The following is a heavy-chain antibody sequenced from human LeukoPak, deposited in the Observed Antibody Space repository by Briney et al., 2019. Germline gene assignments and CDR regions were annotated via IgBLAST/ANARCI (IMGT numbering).Heavy chain of an antibody. CDR1: GFTLSSYW. D-gene: IGHD2-15*01. V-gene: IGHV3-7*01. Sequence: GGSLRLSCAASGFTLSSYWMSWFRQAPGKGLEWVANIKQDGGEKYFVDSVKGRFTISRDNAKNSLYLQMNSLRAEDTAVYYCARQPQVAHFDYWGQGTPVSVSS. CDR2: IKQDGGEK. CDR3: ARQPQVAHFDY. J-gene: IGHJ4*02.